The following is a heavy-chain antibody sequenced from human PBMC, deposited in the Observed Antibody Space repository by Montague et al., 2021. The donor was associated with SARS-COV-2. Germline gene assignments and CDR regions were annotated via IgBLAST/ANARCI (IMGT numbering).Heavy chain of an antibody. CDR3: ARDKRRITTAFGYYGMDV. CDR2: ISNSSSYI. Sequence: SLRLSCAASGFTFSSYSMNWVRQAPGKGLEWVSSISNSSSYIYYADSVKGRFTISRDNAKNSLYLQMNSLRAEDTAVYYCARDKRRITTAFGYYGMDVWGQGTTVTVSS. D-gene: IGHD3-16*01. J-gene: IGHJ6*02. CDR1: GFTFSSYS. V-gene: IGHV3-21*01.